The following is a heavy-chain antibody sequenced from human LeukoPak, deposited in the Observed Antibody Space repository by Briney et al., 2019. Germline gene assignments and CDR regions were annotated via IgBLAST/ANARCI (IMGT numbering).Heavy chain of an antibody. D-gene: IGHD1-26*01. Sequence: GGSLRLSCAASGFTFTNSWMAWVRQAPGKGLEWVANVKQDGSTKHYADSLKGRFTISRDNPKNSLYLQMNNLRADDTAVYYCTRDTDGSLDYWGQGILVTVAS. CDR2: VKQDGSTK. CDR3: TRDTDGSLDY. J-gene: IGHJ4*02. CDR1: GFTFTNSW. V-gene: IGHV3-7*01.